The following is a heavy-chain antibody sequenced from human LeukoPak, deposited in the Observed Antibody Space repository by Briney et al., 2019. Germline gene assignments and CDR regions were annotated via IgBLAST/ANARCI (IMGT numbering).Heavy chain of an antibody. CDR1: GGTFSSYA. V-gene: IGHV1-69*13. CDR2: IIPIFGTA. CDR3: ARGYCSSTSCYPSLDY. Sequence: SVKVSCKASGGTFSSYAISWVRQAPGQGLEWMGGIIPIFGTANYAQKFQGRVTITADESTSTAYMELSSLRSEDTAVYYCARGYCSSTSCYPSLDYWGQGTLVTVSS. D-gene: IGHD2-2*01. J-gene: IGHJ4*02.